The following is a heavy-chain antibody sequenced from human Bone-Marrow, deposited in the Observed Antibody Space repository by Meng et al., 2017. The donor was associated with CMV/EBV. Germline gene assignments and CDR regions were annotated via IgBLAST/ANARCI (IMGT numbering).Heavy chain of an antibody. V-gene: IGHV3-74*01. CDR2: INSDGSST. CDR3: ARASGSYPNY. CDR1: VFTFSSYW. Sequence: GEPLKILCAASVFTFSSYWMHWVRQAPGKGLVWVSRINSDGSSTSYADSVKGRFTISRDNAKNTLYLQMNSLRAEDTAVYYCARASGSYPNYWGQGTRVTGSS. D-gene: IGHD1-26*01. J-gene: IGHJ4*02.